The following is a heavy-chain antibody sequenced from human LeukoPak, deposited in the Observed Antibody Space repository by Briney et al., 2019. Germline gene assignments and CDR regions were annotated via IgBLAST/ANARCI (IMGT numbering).Heavy chain of an antibody. V-gene: IGHV4-34*01. CDR1: GGSFGGYY. CDR3: ARGFKGAYYDILTGYYPYNWFDP. CDR2: INHSGST. D-gene: IGHD3-9*01. Sequence: KASETPSLTCTVSGGSFGGYYWSWIRQPPGKGLEWIGEINHSGSTNYNQSLKSRVTISVDTSKNQFSLKLSSVTAADTAVYYCARGFKGAYYDILTGYYPYNWFDPWGQGTLVTVSS. J-gene: IGHJ5*02.